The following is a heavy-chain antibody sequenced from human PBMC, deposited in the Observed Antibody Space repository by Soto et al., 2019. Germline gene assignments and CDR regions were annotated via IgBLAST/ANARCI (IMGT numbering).Heavy chain of an antibody. V-gene: IGHV5-10-1*01. CDR2: IDPSVSYT. J-gene: IGHJ6*02. Sequence: RGESLKISCKGSGYSFTSYWLSWVRQMPGKGLEWMGRIDPSVSYTNYSPSFQGHVTISADKSISTAYLQWSSLKASDTAMYYCAIGYGMDVWGQGTTVTVSS. CDR3: AIGYGMDV. CDR1: GYSFTSYW.